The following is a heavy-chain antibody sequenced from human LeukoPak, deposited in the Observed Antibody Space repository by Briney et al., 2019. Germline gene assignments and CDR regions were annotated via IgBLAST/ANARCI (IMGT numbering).Heavy chain of an antibody. Sequence: PGGSLRLSCAASGFTFSSYAMSWVRQAPGKGLEWVSAISGSGGSTYYADSVKGRFTISRDNSKNTLYLQMNSLRAEDTAMYYCARGGNIWNFRSFFDYWGQGVLVTVSS. V-gene: IGHV3-23*01. CDR3: ARGGNIWNFRSFFDY. CDR1: GFTFSSYA. J-gene: IGHJ4*02. D-gene: IGHD1-7*01. CDR2: ISGSGGST.